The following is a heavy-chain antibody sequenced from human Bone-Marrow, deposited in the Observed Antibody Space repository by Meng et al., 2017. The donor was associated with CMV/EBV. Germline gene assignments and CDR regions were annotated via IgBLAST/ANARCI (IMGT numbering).Heavy chain of an antibody. V-gene: IGHV1-2*02. Sequence: ASVKVSCKASGYTFTGYYMHWVRQAPGQGLEWMGWINPNSGDTNYAQKFQGRVTMTRDTSISTAYMELSRLRSDDTAVYYCARMIVVVPAASFDPWGQGTLVTVSS. CDR2: INPNSGDT. D-gene: IGHD2-2*01. CDR3: ARMIVVVPAASFDP. J-gene: IGHJ5*02. CDR1: GYTFTGYY.